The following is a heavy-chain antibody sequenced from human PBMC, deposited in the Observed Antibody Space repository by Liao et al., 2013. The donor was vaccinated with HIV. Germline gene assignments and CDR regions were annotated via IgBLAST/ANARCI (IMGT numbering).Heavy chain of an antibody. CDR2: IYTSGST. J-gene: IGHJ4*02. D-gene: IGHD3-10*01. Sequence: QVQLQESGPGLVKPSETLSLTCTVSGGSISSYYWSWIRQPAGKGLEWIGRIYTSGSTNYNPSLKSRVTMSVDTSKNQFSLKLSSVTAADTAVYYCAKEGYYGSGSYYTYWGQGTLVTVSS. CDR1: GGSISSYY. V-gene: IGHV4-4*07. CDR3: AKEGYYGSGSYYTY.